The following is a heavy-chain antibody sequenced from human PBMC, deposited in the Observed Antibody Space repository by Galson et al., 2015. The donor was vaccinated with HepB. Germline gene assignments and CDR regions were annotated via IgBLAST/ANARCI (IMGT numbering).Heavy chain of an antibody. Sequence: SLRLYCAASGFTFSDYYMSCLRQAPGKGLEWVSDISSSGANIYYADPLKGRFTISRDNAKNSLYLQMNSLRAEDTAVYYCARDPDGIPPDSRADPWGQGTLVTVSS. V-gene: IGHV3-11*01. D-gene: IGHD4-11*01. CDR2: ISSSGANI. J-gene: IGHJ5*02. CDR1: GFTFSDYY. CDR3: ARDPDGIPPDSRADP.